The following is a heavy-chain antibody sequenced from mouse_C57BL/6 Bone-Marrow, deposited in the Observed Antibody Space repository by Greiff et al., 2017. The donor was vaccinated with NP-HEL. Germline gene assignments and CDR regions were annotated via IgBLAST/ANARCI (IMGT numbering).Heavy chain of an antibody. D-gene: IGHD2-5*01. J-gene: IGHJ3*01. Sequence: VQLQQSGPVLVKPGASVKMSCKASGYTFTDYYMNWVKQSHGKSLEWIGVINPYNGGTSYNQKFKGKATLTVDKSSSTAYMELNSLTSEDSAVYYCARGDYSNFAYWGQGTLVTVSA. CDR3: ARGDYSNFAY. CDR1: GYTFTDYY. V-gene: IGHV1-19*01. CDR2: INPYNGGT.